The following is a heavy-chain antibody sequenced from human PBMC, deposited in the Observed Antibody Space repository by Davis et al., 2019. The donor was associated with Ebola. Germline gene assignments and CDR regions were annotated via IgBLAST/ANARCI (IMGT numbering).Heavy chain of an antibody. J-gene: IGHJ6*02. V-gene: IGHV1-46*01. D-gene: IGHD3-10*01. CDR2: INPRGGNT. Sequence: ASVKVSCKASGYTLTNYYIHWVRQAPGQGLEWMGIINPRGGNTSYAQNSQGRVTMTRDTSTSTVYMELSSLRSEDTAVYYCVRAGHITMVRGVLLAAYYGLDVWGQGTTVTVSS. CDR3: VRAGHITMVRGVLLAAYYGLDV. CDR1: GYTLTNYY.